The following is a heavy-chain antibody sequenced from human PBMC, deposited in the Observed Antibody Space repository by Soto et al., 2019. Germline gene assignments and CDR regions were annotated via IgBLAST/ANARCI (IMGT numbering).Heavy chain of an antibody. D-gene: IGHD3-10*01. CDR3: ARVIGGFGENKYYYYGMDV. Sequence: ASVKDSCKASGYAFTSYDINWVRQATGQGLEWMGWMNPNSGNTGYAQKFQGRVTMTRNTSISTAYMELSSLRSEDTAVYYCARVIGGFGENKYYYYGMDVWGQGTTVTVSS. V-gene: IGHV1-8*01. CDR2: MNPNSGNT. J-gene: IGHJ6*02. CDR1: GYAFTSYD.